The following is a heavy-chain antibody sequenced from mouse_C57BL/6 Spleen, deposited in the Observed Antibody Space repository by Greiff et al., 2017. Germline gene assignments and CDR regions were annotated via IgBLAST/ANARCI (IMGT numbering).Heavy chain of an antibody. CDR1: GFTFSSYA. CDR2: ISSGGDYI. CDR3: TREPRGGGYFDV. J-gene: IGHJ1*03. Sequence: EVKLMESGEGLVKPGGSLKLSCAASGFTFSSYAMSWVRQTPEKRLEWVAYISSGGDYIYYADTVKGRFTISRDNARNTLYLQMSSLKSEDTAMFYWTREPRGGGYFDVWGTGTTVTVSS. V-gene: IGHV5-9-1*02.